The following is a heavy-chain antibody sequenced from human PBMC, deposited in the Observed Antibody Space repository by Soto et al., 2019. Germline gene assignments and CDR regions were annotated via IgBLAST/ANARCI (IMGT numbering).Heavy chain of an antibody. CDR1: GFTFSSYG. Sequence: GGSLRLSCAASGFTFSSYGMHWVRQAPGKGLEWVAVIWYDGSNKYYADSVKGRFTISRDNSKNTLYLQMNSLRAEDTAVYYCARDLHHRGVILFYGMDVWGQGTTVTVS. D-gene: IGHD3-10*01. V-gene: IGHV3-33*01. CDR3: ARDLHHRGVILFYGMDV. J-gene: IGHJ6*02. CDR2: IWYDGSNK.